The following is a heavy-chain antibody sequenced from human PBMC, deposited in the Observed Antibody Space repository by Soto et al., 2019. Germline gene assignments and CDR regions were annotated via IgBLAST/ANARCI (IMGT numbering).Heavy chain of an antibody. J-gene: IGHJ4*02. CDR2: ISYDGSNK. CDR3: AKDRRVVAVAAPFDY. Sequence: QVQLVESGGGVVQPGRSLRLSCAASGFTFSSYGMHWVRQAPGKGLEWVAVISYDGSNKYYADSVKGRFTISRDNSKNTMYLQMNSLRAADTDVYYCAKDRRVVAVAAPFDYWGQGTRVTVSS. D-gene: IGHD6-19*01. V-gene: IGHV3-30*18. CDR1: GFTFSSYG.